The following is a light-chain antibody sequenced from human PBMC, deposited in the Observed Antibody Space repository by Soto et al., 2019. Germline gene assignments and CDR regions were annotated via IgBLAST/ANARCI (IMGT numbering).Light chain of an antibody. CDR1: SSDVGGYNS. J-gene: IGLJ2*01. V-gene: IGLV2-14*01. CDR3: NSYTSSSTPYVV. Sequence: QSALTQPASVSGSPRQSITISCTGTSSDVGGYNSVSWYQQHPGKAPKLMIYDVSNRPSGVSNRFSGSKSGNTASLTISGLQAEDEADYYCNSYTSSSTPYVVFGGGTKVTVL. CDR2: DVS.